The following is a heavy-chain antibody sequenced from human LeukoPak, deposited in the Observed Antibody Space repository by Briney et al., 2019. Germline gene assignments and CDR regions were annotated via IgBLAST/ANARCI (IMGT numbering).Heavy chain of an antibody. V-gene: IGHV1-18*01. CDR2: ISGYSGNT. CDR1: GYTFTNYG. J-gene: IGHJ4*02. CDR3: AGDAVSTTTVGGIDY. Sequence: ASVKVSCKASGYTFTNYGISLVRQAPGQGLEWMGWISGYSGNTKYAEKIQGRVTMTTDTSTSTTYMELRSLRSDDTAVYYCAGDAVSTTTVGGIDYWGQGTLVTVSS. D-gene: IGHD5/OR15-5a*01.